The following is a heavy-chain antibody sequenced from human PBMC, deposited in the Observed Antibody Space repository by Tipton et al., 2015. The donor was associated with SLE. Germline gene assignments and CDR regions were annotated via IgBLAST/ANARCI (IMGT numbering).Heavy chain of an antibody. CDR3: AREGEYCSGGSCYHGWAFDI. CDR2: ISYDGSNK. Sequence: SLRLSCAASGFTFSSYAMHWVRQAPGKGLEWVAVISYDGSNKYYADSVKGRFTISRDNSKNTLYLQMNSLRAEDTAVYYCAREGEYCSGGSCYHGWAFDIWGQGTMVTVSS. D-gene: IGHD2-15*01. J-gene: IGHJ3*02. CDR1: GFTFSSYA. V-gene: IGHV3-30*04.